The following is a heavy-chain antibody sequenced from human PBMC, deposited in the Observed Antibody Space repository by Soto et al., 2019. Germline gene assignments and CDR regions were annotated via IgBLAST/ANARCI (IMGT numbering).Heavy chain of an antibody. CDR1: GDSVSSSSAA. D-gene: IGHD3-10*01. CDR3: ARVFLARGPDANWFDP. CDR2: TYYRSKWYN. V-gene: IGHV6-1*01. J-gene: IGHJ5*02. Sequence: PSQTLSLTCAISGDSVSSSSAAWNWIRQSPSRGLEWLGRTYYRSKWYNDYAVSVKSRITINPDTSKNQFSLQLNSVTPEDTAVYYCARVFLARGPDANWFDPWGQGTLVTVSS.